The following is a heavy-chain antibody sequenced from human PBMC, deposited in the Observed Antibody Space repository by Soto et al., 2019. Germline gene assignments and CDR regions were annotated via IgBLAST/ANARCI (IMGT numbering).Heavy chain of an antibody. J-gene: IGHJ3*01. CDR2: PYWDDDN. CDR3: GHRVTLMSTWNYGAFDV. V-gene: IGHV2-5*02. CDR1: GFSITNSGAG. Sequence: QITLKASGPTLVKPTKTLTLTGALSGFSITNSGAGLCWVRRSPGKALERLAFPYWDDDNRYNPSMRPRLSTDQDTSRHQVVLTMTNRDPDDTVTYYCGHRVTLMSTWNYGAFDVWGQGALVTVPS. D-gene: IGHD1-7*01.